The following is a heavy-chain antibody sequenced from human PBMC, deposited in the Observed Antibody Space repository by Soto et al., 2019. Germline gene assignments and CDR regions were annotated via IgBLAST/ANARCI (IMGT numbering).Heavy chain of an antibody. CDR1: GGSISSYY. CDR2: INYSGST. D-gene: IGHD2-2*01. J-gene: IGHJ6*02. CDR3: ARARYQLLHPYYYGMDV. V-gene: IGHV4-59*01. Sequence: PSETLSLTCTVSGGSISSYYWSWIRQSPGKGLEWIGYINYSGSTKSNPSLKSRVTISVDTSRNQVSLKLSSVTAADSAVYFCARARYQLLHPYYYGMDVWGQGTTVTVSS.